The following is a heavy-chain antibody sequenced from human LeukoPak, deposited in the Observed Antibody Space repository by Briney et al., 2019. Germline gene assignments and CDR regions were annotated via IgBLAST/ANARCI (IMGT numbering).Heavy chain of an antibody. V-gene: IGHV3-30*18. D-gene: IGHD3-16*01. CDR2: IPHDGSRQ. CDR1: GFSFSTYG. J-gene: IGHJ4*02. Sequence: PGQSLRLSCSASGFSFSTYGMHWVRQAPGKGLEWVSVIPHDGSRQYYADSVKGRSTISRDNSKNMLYLQMNSLRPEDTAVYYCAKDWGSYFHSGSSYFDHWGQGALVTVSS. CDR3: AKDWGSYFHSGSSYFDH.